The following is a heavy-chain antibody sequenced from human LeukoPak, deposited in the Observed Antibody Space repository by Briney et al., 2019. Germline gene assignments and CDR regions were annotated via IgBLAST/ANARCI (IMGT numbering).Heavy chain of an antibody. D-gene: IGHD5-18*01. CDR1: GGSISSSSYY. CDR3: ARMDTAMVVDY. Sequence: SETLSLTCTVSGGSISSSSYYWGWIRQPPGKGLEWIGSIYYSGSTYYDPSLKSRVTISVDTSKNQFSLKLSSVTAADTAVYYRARMDTAMVVDYWGQGTLVTVSS. J-gene: IGHJ4*02. CDR2: IYYSGST. V-gene: IGHV4-39*01.